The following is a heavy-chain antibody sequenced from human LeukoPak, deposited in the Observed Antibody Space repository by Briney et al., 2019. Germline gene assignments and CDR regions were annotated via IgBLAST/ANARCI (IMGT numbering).Heavy chain of an antibody. CDR1: GYTFNNYG. V-gene: IGHV1-18*01. CDR2: ISAFNGDT. J-gene: IGHJ4*02. CDR3: ARDVLRYFDWFFYD. D-gene: IGHD3-9*01. Sequence: ASVKVSRKASGYTFNNYGFMWVRQAPGQGLEWLGWISAFNGDTNYPQSLQGRVTLTTDTSTTTAYMELRNLRSDDTAVYYCARDVLRYFDWFFYDWGQGTLVTVSS.